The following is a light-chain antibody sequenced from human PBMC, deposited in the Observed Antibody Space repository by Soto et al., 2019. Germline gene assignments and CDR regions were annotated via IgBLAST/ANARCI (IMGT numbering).Light chain of an antibody. CDR2: EVT. CDR1: SSDLGAYDY. CDR3: SSHTSANTRV. J-gene: IGLJ1*01. V-gene: IGLV2-14*01. Sequence: QSALTQPASVSGSPGQSIAISCTGTSSDLGAYDYVSWYQQQPDKAPKLIIYEVTTRPSGVSNRFSGSKSGNTASLTISGLQAEDEDDYYCSSHTSANTRVFGTGTKLTVL.